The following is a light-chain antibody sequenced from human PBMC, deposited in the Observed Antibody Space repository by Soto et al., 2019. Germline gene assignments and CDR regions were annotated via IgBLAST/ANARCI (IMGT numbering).Light chain of an antibody. Sequence: EIVLTQSPGTLSLSPGERATLSCRASQTVDSVYLAWYQQKPGQPPRLLIYGASTRAAGIPKRFSGSGSGTDFTLTISRVEPEDFAVYYCQQYNNWPPYTFGQGTKLEIK. CDR1: QTVDSVY. V-gene: IGKV3-20*01. CDR3: QQYNNWPPYT. CDR2: GAS. J-gene: IGKJ2*01.